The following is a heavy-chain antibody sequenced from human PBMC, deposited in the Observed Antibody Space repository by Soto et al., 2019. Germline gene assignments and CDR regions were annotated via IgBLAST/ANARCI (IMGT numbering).Heavy chain of an antibody. J-gene: IGHJ4*02. CDR2: ISASGGST. D-gene: IGHD2-15*01. CDR3: AKKDCTGGSCYRPFDS. V-gene: IGHV3-23*01. CDR1: GFTFSSYA. Sequence: GGSLRLSCAASGFTFSSYAMSWVRQAPGKGLEWVSSISASGGSTYYTDTVKGQFTISRDNSKNTLYLQMNSLRAEDTAVYYCAKKDCTGGSCYRPFDSWGQGTLVTVSS.